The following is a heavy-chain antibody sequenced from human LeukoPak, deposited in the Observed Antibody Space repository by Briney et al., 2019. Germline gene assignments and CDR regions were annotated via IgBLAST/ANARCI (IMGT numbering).Heavy chain of an antibody. Sequence: SVKVSCKASGFTFTSSAVQWVRQARGQRREWIGWIFVGSGNTNYAQNFQERVTITWDMSTSTAYMELSSLRSEDTAVYYCAADIQGSGWFYFDYWGQGTLVTVST. V-gene: IGHV1-58*01. CDR2: IFVGSGNT. CDR1: GFTFTSSA. D-gene: IGHD6-19*01. CDR3: AADIQGSGWFYFDY. J-gene: IGHJ4*02.